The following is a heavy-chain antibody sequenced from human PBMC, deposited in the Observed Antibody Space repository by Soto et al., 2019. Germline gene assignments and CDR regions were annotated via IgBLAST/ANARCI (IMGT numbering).Heavy chain of an antibody. Sequence: GGSLRLSCAASGFTFSIYAMSWFRQAPGKGLEWVSAISGSGASTYYADSVKGRFTISRDNSKNTLYLQMNSLRAEDTAVYYCAHFDWFIDYWGQGTLVTVSS. CDR1: GFTFSIYA. D-gene: IGHD3-9*01. J-gene: IGHJ4*02. CDR2: ISGSGAST. CDR3: AHFDWFIDY. V-gene: IGHV3-23*01.